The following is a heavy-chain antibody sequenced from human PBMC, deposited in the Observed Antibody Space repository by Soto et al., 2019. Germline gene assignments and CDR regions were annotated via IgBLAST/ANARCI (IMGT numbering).Heavy chain of an antibody. CDR2: VHHTGTT. D-gene: IGHD6-13*01. J-gene: IGHJ4*02. Sequence: PSETLSLTCTVTDYSITSHSYYWGWIRQSPGREMQWIGTVHHTGTTSYNPSLQSRATISVDTSKNQFSLKLSSVTAADTAVYYCARAQYSSSWAAFDYWGQGTLVTVSS. CDR1: DYSITSHSYY. V-gene: IGHV4-39*01. CDR3: ARAQYSSSWAAFDY.